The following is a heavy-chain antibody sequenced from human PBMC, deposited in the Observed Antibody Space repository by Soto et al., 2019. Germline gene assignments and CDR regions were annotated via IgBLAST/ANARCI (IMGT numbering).Heavy chain of an antibody. J-gene: IGHJ6*02. Sequence: ASVKVSCKASGYTFTSYGISWVRQAPGQGLEWMGWISAYNGNTNYAQKLQGRVTMTTDTSTSTAYMELRSLRSDDTAVYYCARGGGYCSSTSCSIRSRYYYGMDVWGQGTTVTVSS. CDR1: GYTFTSYG. CDR2: ISAYNGNT. V-gene: IGHV1-18*01. D-gene: IGHD2-2*01. CDR3: ARGGGYCSSTSCSIRSRYYYGMDV.